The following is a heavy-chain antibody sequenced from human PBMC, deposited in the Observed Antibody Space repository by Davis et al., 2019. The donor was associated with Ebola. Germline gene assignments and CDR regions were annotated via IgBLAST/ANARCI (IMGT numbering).Heavy chain of an antibody. D-gene: IGHD3-9*01. J-gene: IGHJ4*02. V-gene: IGHV3-21*01. CDR3: ARVNDKAFTAERYFDY. Sequence: GESLKISCAASGFTFSSYSMNWVRQAPGKGLEWVSSISSSSSYIYYADSVNGRFTISRDNAKNSLYLQMNSLRAEDTAVYYCARVNDKAFTAERYFDYWGQGTLVTVSS. CDR2: ISSSSSYI. CDR1: GFTFSSYS.